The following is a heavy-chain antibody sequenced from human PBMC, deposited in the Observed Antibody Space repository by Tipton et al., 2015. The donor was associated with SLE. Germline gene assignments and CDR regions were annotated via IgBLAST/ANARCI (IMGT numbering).Heavy chain of an antibody. Sequence: TLSLTCTVSGGSISSHYWSWIRQPPGKGLEWIGYIYNSGSGNYNPSLKSRVTISVDTSKNQFSLKLSSVSAADTAVYYCARSVFYDSSGYYSYAFDIWGQGTMVTVSS. D-gene: IGHD3-22*01. J-gene: IGHJ3*02. CDR2: IYNSGSG. CDR3: ARSVFYDSSGYYSYAFDI. CDR1: GGSISSHY. V-gene: IGHV4-59*11.